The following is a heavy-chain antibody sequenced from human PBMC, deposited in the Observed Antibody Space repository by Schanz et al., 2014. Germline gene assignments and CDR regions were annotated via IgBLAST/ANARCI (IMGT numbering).Heavy chain of an antibody. CDR1: GFTFSDYY. CDR2: ISDSGDST. V-gene: IGHV3-11*04. Sequence: QVQLVDSGGGLVKPGGSLRLSCAASGFTFSDYYMTWIRQAPGKGLEWVSDISDSGDSTHYADSVKGRFTISRDNAKNSLFLQMNSLRADDTAVYYCARDLLVSHYDFWSGNDYWGQGTLVTVSA. D-gene: IGHD3-3*01. CDR3: ARDLLVSHYDFWSGNDY. J-gene: IGHJ4*02.